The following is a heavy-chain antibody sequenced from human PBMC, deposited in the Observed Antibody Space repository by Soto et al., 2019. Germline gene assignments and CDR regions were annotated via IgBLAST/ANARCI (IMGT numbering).Heavy chain of an antibody. Sequence: EVQLVESGGGLVQPGGSLRLSCAASGFNVSNNYMSWDRQAPGKGLEWVSIFYGADTAYYTDSVKGRFALSRDNSKNTLFLQMNSLRAEDTAVYYCARDGLTTPGGTDVWGQGTTVTVSS. CDR3: ARDGLTTPGGTDV. CDR1: GFNVSNNY. J-gene: IGHJ6*02. V-gene: IGHV3-66*01. D-gene: IGHD1-1*01. CDR2: FYGADTA.